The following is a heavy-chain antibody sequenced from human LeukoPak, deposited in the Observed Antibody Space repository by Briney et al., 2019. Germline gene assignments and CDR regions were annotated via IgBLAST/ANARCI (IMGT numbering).Heavy chain of an antibody. D-gene: IGHD3-3*01. J-gene: IGHJ4*02. Sequence: GGSLRLSCAASGFTFSSYAMSWVRQAPGKGLEWVSAISGSGGSTYYADSVKGRFTISRDNSKNTLYLQMNGLRAEDTAVYYCAKDAPSSYDFWSGYYPCYWGQGTLVTVSS. CDR2: ISGSGGST. V-gene: IGHV3-23*01. CDR1: GFTFSSYA. CDR3: AKDAPSSYDFWSGYYPCY.